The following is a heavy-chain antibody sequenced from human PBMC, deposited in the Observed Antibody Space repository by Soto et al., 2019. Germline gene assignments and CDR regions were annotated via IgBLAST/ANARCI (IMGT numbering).Heavy chain of an antibody. CDR1: GDSISSGYY. D-gene: IGHD3-9*01. CDR3: AREWYDILTGRPYFDY. Sequence: SASLSVTCAVSGDSISSGYYWAWIRQPPGKGLEWIRSIYHSGNNYYNAPLKRRVTISVDTSKNQSSLKLSSVTAADSAVYYCAREWYDILTGRPYFDYWGQGTLVTVSS. CDR2: IYHSGNN. V-gene: IGHV4-38-2*02. J-gene: IGHJ4*02.